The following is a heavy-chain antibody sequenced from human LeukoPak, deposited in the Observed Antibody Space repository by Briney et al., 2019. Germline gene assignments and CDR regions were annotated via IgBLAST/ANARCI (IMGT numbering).Heavy chain of an antibody. D-gene: IGHD2-8*01. CDR1: GYTFTSYG. Sequence: ASVKVSCKASGYTFTSYGISWVRQAPGQGLEWMGWISAYNGYTNYAQEVQGRVSMTTGTSTSTAYLELRSLRSDDTAVYYCARGPSYCTNGVCYSYGMDVWGQGTTVTVSS. CDR3: ARGPSYCTNGVCYSYGMDV. V-gene: IGHV1-18*04. CDR2: ISAYNGYT. J-gene: IGHJ6*02.